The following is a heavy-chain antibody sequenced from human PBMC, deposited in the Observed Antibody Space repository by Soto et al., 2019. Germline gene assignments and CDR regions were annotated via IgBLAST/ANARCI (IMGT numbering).Heavy chain of an antibody. CDR3: ARAQGPPPDFHCMDV. V-gene: IGHV3-23*01. J-gene: IGHJ6*03. Sequence: EVQLLESGGGLVQPGGSPRLSCAASGFTLSSYAMTWVRQAPGKGLEWVSVISGSGGTIKYADSVKGRFTISRGNSMNTLYLQMNSLRAEDTAVYYCARAQGPPPDFHCMDVWGKGTTVTVSS. CDR2: ISGSGGTI. CDR1: GFTLSSYA.